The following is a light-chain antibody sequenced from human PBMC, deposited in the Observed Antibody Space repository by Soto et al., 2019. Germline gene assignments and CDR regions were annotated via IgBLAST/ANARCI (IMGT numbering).Light chain of an antibody. Sequence: QSVLTQSPSASGTPGQRVTISCSGSSSSIGSNPVNWYQQLPGTAPKLLIHSNNQRPSGVPDRFSGSKSGTSASLAISGLQTEDEADYYCATWDDSLNGRVFGGGTKLTVL. CDR2: SNN. CDR3: ATWDDSLNGRV. CDR1: SSSIGSNP. J-gene: IGLJ2*01. V-gene: IGLV1-44*01.